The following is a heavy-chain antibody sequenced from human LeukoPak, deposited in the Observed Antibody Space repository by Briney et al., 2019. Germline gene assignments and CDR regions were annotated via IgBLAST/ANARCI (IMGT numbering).Heavy chain of an antibody. CDR2: ISGSGGST. CDR1: GFTFSSYA. V-gene: IGHV3-23*01. J-gene: IGHJ6*03. D-gene: IGHD2-2*01. Sequence: GGSLRLSCAASGFTFSSYAISWVRQAPGKGLEWVSAISGSGGSTYYADSVKGRFTISRDNSKNTLYLQMNSLRAEDTAVYYCAKSPSEVPAGNYYMAVWGKGTTVTVSS. CDR3: AKSPSEVPAGNYYMAV.